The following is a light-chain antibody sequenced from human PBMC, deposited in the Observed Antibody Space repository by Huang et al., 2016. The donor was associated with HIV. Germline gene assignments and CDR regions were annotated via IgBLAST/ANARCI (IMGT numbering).Light chain of an antibody. CDR3: MQALQTELT. Sequence: DIVMTQSPLFLPVTPGEPASISCRSSRSLLHSNGYNYLDWYLQKPGQSPQLLIYLGSNRASGVPDRFSASGSGTDFTLKISRVEAEDVGVYYCMQALQTELTFGGGTKVEIK. J-gene: IGKJ4*01. V-gene: IGKV2-28*01. CDR2: LGS. CDR1: RSLLHSNGYNY.